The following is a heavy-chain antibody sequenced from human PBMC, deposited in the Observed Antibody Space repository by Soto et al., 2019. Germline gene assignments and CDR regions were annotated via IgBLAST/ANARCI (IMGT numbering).Heavy chain of an antibody. CDR3: AVQPSCQGCYYYYYGMDV. Sequence: PSETLSLTCAVYGGSFSGYYWSWIRQPPGKGLEWIGEINHSGSTNYNPSLKSRVTISVDTSKNQFSLKLSSVTAADTAVYYCAVQPSCQGCYYYYYGMDVWGQGTTVTVSS. CDR1: GGSFSGYY. J-gene: IGHJ6*02. CDR2: INHSGST. V-gene: IGHV4-34*01. D-gene: IGHD2-2*01.